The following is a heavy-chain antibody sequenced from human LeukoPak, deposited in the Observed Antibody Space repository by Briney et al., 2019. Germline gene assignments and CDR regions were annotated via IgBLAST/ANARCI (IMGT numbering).Heavy chain of an antibody. CDR2: IFGSGGST. D-gene: IGHD3-3*01. CDR3: AKDLEGDDFWSGYLPVDY. V-gene: IGHV3-23*01. CDR1: GFTFSSYA. Sequence: GGSLRLSCAASGFTFSSYAMYWVRQAPGKGLEWVSGIFGSGGSTHYADSVKGRFTISRDNSKNTLYLQMNSLRAEDTAVYYCAKDLEGDDFWSGYLPVDYWGQGTLVTVSS. J-gene: IGHJ4*02.